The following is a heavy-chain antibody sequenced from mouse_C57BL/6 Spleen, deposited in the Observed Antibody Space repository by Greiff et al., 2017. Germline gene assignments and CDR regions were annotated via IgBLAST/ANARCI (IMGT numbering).Heavy chain of an antibody. CDR2: IYPGDGDT. Sequence: QVHVKQSGPELVKPGASVKISCKASGYAFSSSWMNWVKQRPGKGLEWIGRIYPGDGDTNYNGKFKGKATLTADKSSSTAYMQLSSLTSEDSAVYFCARPHYYGSSPWYFDVWGTGTTVTVSS. D-gene: IGHD1-1*01. V-gene: IGHV1-82*01. CDR1: GYAFSSSW. CDR3: ARPHYYGSSPWYFDV. J-gene: IGHJ1*03.